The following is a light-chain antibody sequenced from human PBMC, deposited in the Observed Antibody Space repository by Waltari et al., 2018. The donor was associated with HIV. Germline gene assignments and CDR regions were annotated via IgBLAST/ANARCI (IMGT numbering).Light chain of an antibody. CDR1: SSDGGGYNA. Sequence: QSALTQPASVSGSPGQSISISCTGTSSDGGGYNAVSWYQQHPAKAPKLVILEVRNRPSGVSSRFSVSKSGNRASLTISGLQAEDEAYYYCSSYTSSDTVVFGGGTKVTVL. CDR3: SSYTSSDTVV. V-gene: IGLV2-14*01. J-gene: IGLJ2*01. CDR2: EVR.